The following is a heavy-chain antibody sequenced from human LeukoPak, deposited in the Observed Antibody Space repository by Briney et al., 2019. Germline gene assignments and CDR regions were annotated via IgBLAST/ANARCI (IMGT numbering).Heavy chain of an antibody. CDR1: GYTFTSYY. CDR3: AREAVTIFGLVRTQTTKSPHRFDP. V-gene: IGHV1-46*01. J-gene: IGHJ5*02. Sequence: PGASVKVSCKASGYTFTSYYMHWVRQAPGQGLEWIGLINPSGGSTNYAQKFQGRVTMTRDMSTSTVYMELSSLRSEDTAVYYCAREAVTIFGLVRTQTTKSPHRFDPWGQGTLVTVSS. CDR2: INPSGGST. D-gene: IGHD3-3*01.